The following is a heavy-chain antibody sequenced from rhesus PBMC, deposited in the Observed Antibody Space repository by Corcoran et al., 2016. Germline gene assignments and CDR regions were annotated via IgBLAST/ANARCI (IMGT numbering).Heavy chain of an antibody. J-gene: IGHJ4*01. V-gene: IGHV4-122*02. Sequence: QVQLQESGPGLVKPSETLSLTCAVSRYSISSGYYWNWIRPPPGKGLEWIGYITYSGITSYNPSLKSRVTISRDTSKNQFSLNLSSVTAADTAVYYCARAVSVYSGYFDYWGQGVLVTVSS. D-gene: IGHD3-9*01. CDR1: RYSISSGYY. CDR3: ARAVSVYSGYFDY. CDR2: ITYSGIT.